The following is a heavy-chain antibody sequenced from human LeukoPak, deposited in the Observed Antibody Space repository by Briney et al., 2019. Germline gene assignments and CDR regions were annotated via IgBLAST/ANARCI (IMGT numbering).Heavy chain of an antibody. Sequence: GRSLRLSCATSGFTFSSYGMHWVRQAPGKGLVWVSRINSDGSSTSYADSVKGRFTISRDNAKNTLYLQMNSLRAEDTAVYYCARATVTRKYYYYYYGTDVWGQGTTVTVSS. V-gene: IGHV3-74*01. CDR3: ARATVTRKYYYYYYGTDV. D-gene: IGHD4-11*01. CDR2: INSDGSST. J-gene: IGHJ6*02. CDR1: GFTFSSYG.